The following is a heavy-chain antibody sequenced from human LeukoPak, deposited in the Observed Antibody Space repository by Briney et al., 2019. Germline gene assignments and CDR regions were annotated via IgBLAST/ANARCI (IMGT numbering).Heavy chain of an antibody. V-gene: IGHV3-13*01. J-gene: IGHJ6*03. CDR1: GFTFKSYD. Sequence: GGSLRLSCAASGFTFKSYDMHWVRQAAGEGPEWVSAINTAGDTYYQGSVKGRFTISRDNSKNTLYLQMNSLRAEDTAVYYCARGRDEAYYYYYMDVWGKGTTVTVSS. CDR2: INTAGDT. CDR3: ARGRDEAYYYYYMDV.